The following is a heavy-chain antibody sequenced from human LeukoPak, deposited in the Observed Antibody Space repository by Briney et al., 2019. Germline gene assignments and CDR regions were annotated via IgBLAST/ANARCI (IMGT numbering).Heavy chain of an antibody. J-gene: IGHJ4*02. V-gene: IGHV3-23*01. D-gene: IGHD3-22*01. Sequence: GGSLRLSCAASGFTFSSYAISWVRQAPGKGLEWVSAISGSGGSTYYADSVKGRFTISRDNSKNTLYLQMNSLRAEDTAVYYCAKDQYYDSSGYDYWGQGTLVTVSP. CDR1: GFTFSSYA. CDR3: AKDQYYDSSGYDY. CDR2: ISGSGGST.